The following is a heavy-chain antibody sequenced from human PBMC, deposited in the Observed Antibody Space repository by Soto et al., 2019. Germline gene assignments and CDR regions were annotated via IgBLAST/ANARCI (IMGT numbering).Heavy chain of an antibody. Sequence: PGGSLGLSCAASGFTFSHYAMHWVRQAPGKGLEWVALMSYDGSNEYYADSVKGRFTISRDNSKNTLYLQMNSLRAEDTAVYYCAKDGSHNFDYWGQGTLVTVSS. CDR1: GFTFSHYA. V-gene: IGHV3-30*18. J-gene: IGHJ4*02. D-gene: IGHD1-26*01. CDR3: AKDGSHNFDY. CDR2: MSYDGSNE.